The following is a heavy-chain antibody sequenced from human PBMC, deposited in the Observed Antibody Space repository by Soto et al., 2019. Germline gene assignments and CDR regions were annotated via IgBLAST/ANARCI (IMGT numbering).Heavy chain of an antibody. D-gene: IGHD6-13*01. V-gene: IGHV5-51*01. J-gene: IGHJ6*02. CDR3: ARPRSSSRNYYGMDV. Sequence: GESLKIFCKGSGYSFTTYWIGWVRQMPGKGLECMGIIYPGDSDTRYSPSFQGQVTISADKSISTAYLQWSSLKASDTAMYYCARPRSSSRNYYGMDVWGQGTTVTVSS. CDR2: IYPGDSDT. CDR1: GYSFTTYW.